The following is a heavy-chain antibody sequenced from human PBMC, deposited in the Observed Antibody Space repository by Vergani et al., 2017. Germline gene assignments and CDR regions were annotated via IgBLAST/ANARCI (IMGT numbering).Heavy chain of an antibody. CDR1: GGSFSGYY. CDR3: ARVQELYDFWSGYRVRYYYYMDV. Sequence: QVQLQQCGAGLLKPSETLSLTCAVYGGSFSGYYWSWIRQPPGKGLEWIGEINHSGSTNYNPSLKSRVTISVDTSKNQFSLKLSSVTAADTAVYYCARVQELYDFWSGYRVRYYYYMDVWGKGTTVTVSS. CDR2: INHSGST. V-gene: IGHV4-34*01. J-gene: IGHJ6*03. D-gene: IGHD3-3*01.